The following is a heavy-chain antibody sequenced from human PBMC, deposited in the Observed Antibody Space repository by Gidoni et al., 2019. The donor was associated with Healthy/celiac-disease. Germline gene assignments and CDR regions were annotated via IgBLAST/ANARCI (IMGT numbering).Heavy chain of an antibody. D-gene: IGHD3-3*01. CDR2: IYPGDSDT. Sequence: EVQLVQSGAEVKKPGESLKISCKGSGYSFTSYWIGWVRQMPGKGLEWMGIIYPGDSDTRYSPSFQGQVTISADKSISTAYLQWSSLKASDTAMYYCARSSRLRFLEWPFDYWGQGTLVTVSS. V-gene: IGHV5-51*01. CDR1: GYSFTSYW. J-gene: IGHJ4*02. CDR3: ARSSRLRFLEWPFDY.